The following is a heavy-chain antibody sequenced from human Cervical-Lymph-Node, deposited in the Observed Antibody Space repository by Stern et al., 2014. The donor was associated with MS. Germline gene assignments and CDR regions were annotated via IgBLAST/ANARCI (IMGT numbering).Heavy chain of an antibody. CDR2: FHFSGTS. V-gene: IGHV4-4*07. CDR3: ARDGVFCTNRVCPKYYHSDMDV. J-gene: IGHJ6*02. CDR1: GGFIKSYY. Sequence: QVQLQESGPGLVKPSEPLYLTCTVSGGFIKSYYWSWVRQSPGKGLEWIGRFHFSGTSNYNPSLTRRVTTLVDTSTSQFSLQLTSVTAADSAVYYCARDGVFCTNRVCPKYYHSDMDVWGQGTTVTVSS. D-gene: IGHD2-8*01.